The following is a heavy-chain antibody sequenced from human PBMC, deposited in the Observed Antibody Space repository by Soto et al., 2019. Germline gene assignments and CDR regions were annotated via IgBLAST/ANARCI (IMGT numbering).Heavy chain of an antibody. J-gene: IGHJ6*02. D-gene: IGHD5-12*01. Sequence: PSETPSLTCTVSGGSICSGGYYWSWIRQHPGKGLEWIGYIYYSGSTNYNPSLKSRVTISVDTSKNQFSLKLSSVTAADTAVYYCARGRRRDGYNAALKSPFYYYYGMDVWGQGTTVTVSS. CDR1: GGSICSGGYY. V-gene: IGHV4-61*08. CDR3: ARGRRRDGYNAALKSPFYYYYGMDV. CDR2: IYYSGST.